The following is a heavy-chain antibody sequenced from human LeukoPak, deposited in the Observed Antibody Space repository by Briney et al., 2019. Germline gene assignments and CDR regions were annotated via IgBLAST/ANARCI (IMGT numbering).Heavy chain of an antibody. V-gene: IGHV1-3*01. CDR3: ARRLVRGDWFDP. J-gene: IGHJ5*02. CDR2: INAGNGNT. Sequence: ASVKVSCKASGYTFTNYAMHWVRQAPGQRLEWMGWINAGNGNTKYSQKFQGRVTITRDTSASTAYMELSSLRSEDTAVYYCARRLVRGDWFDPWGQGTLVTVSS. D-gene: IGHD3-10*01. CDR1: GYTFTNYA.